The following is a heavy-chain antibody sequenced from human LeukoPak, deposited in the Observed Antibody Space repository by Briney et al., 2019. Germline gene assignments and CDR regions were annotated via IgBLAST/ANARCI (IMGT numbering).Heavy chain of an antibody. CDR2: FIPIISTA. CDR1: AGTFSSYT. CDR3: ASCAFTVTKVGYYYYYYYMDV. Sequence: SVKDSCKPSAGTFSSYTISWVPQAPGQGLESMRGFIPIISTANYAQKFQGRVTITTDESTSTDYMELSSLRSEDTAVYYCASCAFTVTKVGYYYYYYYMDVWGKGTTVTVSS. J-gene: IGHJ6*03. V-gene: IGHV1-69*16. D-gene: IGHD4-17*01.